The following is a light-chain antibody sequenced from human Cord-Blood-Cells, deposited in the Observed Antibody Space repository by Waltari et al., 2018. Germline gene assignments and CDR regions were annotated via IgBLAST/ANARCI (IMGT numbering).Light chain of an antibody. CDR1: SSDVGSYNL. CDR3: CSYAGSSTWV. V-gene: IGLV2-23*01. CDR2: EGS. J-gene: IGLJ3*02. Sequence: QSALTQPASVSGSPGPPITISCTGTSSDVGSYNLVPWYQQHPGKAPKPMIYEGSKRPSGVSNRFSGSKSGNTASLTISGLQAEDEADYYCCSYAGSSTWVFGGGTKLTVL.